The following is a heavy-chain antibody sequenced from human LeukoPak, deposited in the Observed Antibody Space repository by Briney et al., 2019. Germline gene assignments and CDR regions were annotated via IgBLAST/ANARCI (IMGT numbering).Heavy chain of an antibody. D-gene: IGHD2-21*01. CDR2: IRNDGNKK. CDR3: ATVAGYFDY. J-gene: IGHJ4*02. V-gene: IGHV3-30*02. Sequence: GGSLRLSCVASGFTFSTSGIHWVRQSPGKGLDWVAFIRNDGNKKNYAESVKGRFTISRDNSKNTLYLQMDSLSAEDTAVYYCATVAGYFDYWGQGTLVTVSS. CDR1: GFTFSTSG.